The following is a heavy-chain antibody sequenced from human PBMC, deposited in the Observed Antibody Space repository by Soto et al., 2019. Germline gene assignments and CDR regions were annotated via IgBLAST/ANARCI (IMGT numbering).Heavy chain of an antibody. D-gene: IGHD3-16*01. V-gene: IGHV3-30-3*01. J-gene: IGHJ4*02. CDR1: GFTFNSYA. CDR2: ISYDGSNY. Sequence: GGSLRLSCAASGFTFNSYALHWVRQAPGKGLEWVAVISYDGSNYFYADSVKGRFTISRDDSKNTLYLQMNSLRPEDTAVYYCARWVTWGDVGYFDYWGQGTLVTVSS. CDR3: ARWVTWGDVGYFDY.